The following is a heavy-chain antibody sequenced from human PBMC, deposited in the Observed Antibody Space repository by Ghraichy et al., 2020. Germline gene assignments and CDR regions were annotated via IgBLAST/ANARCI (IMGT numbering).Heavy chain of an antibody. CDR1: GGPITSNSYF. Sequence: SETLSLTCSVSGGPITSNSYFWGWIRQPPGKGLEWIGSLYYSGRTYYNPSLKSRITIFVDTSKNQFSLKLSSVTAADTAVYYCAASYYYDSSGYHYKAVFDTRATGTTVTVSS. D-gene: IGHD3-22*01. CDR3: AASYYYDSSGYHYKAVFDT. V-gene: IGHV4-39*01. J-gene: IGHJ3*02. CDR2: LYYSGRT.